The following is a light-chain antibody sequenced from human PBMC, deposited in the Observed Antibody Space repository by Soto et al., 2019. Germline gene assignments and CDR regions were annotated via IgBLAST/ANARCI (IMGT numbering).Light chain of an antibody. V-gene: IGKV3-20*01. J-gene: IGKJ1*01. CDR3: QQYGSSGT. CDR1: QSVSNNY. CDR2: GAS. Sequence: DIGFTQSPGTLSLSPGERATLSCRASQSVSNNYLAWYQQKPGQAPRLLIYGASNRATGIPDRFSGSGSGTDFTLTISRLEPEDFAVYYCQQYGSSGTFGQGTKVDIK.